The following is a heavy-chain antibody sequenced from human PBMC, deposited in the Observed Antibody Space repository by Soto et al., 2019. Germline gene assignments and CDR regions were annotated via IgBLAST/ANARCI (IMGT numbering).Heavy chain of an antibody. D-gene: IGHD2-15*01. CDR1: GGTFSSYA. J-gene: IGHJ6*02. CDR3: ARGSVVVVVAATLAPYYGMDV. Sequence: SVKVSCKASGGTFSSYAISWVRQAPGQGLEWMGGIIPIFGTANYAQKFQGRVTITADESTSTAYMELSSLRSEDTAVYYCARGSVVVVVAATLAPYYGMDVWGQGTTVTVSS. V-gene: IGHV1-69*13. CDR2: IIPIFGTA.